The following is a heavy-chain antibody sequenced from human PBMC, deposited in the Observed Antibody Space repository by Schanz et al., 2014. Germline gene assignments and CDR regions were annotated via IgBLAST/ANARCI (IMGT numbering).Heavy chain of an antibody. CDR3: ARGRGFYDY. D-gene: IGHD3-10*01. CDR2: IIPVLNIA. V-gene: IGHV1-69*02. Sequence: QVLQVQSGSELKKPGTSVKVSCKASGGTFSTYTISWVRQAPGQGLEWMGRIIPVLNIATYAQRFQGRVSITADTSTNTAYMELSSLTSEDTAVHYCARGRGFYDYWGQGTLVTVSS. J-gene: IGHJ4*02. CDR1: GGTFSTYT.